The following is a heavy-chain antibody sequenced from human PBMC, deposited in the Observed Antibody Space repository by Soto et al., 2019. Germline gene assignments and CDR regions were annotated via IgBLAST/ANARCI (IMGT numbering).Heavy chain of an antibody. D-gene: IGHD6-13*01. CDR3: ARGGLAAQDY. Sequence: EVQLLESGGGLVQPGGSLRLSCAASGFTFSSYAMSWVRQAPGKGLEWVSGISGSGGSTYYADSVKGRFTISRDNSKNTLYLQMSSLRAEDKAVYYCARGGLAAQDYWGQGTLVTVSS. V-gene: IGHV3-23*01. J-gene: IGHJ4*02. CDR2: ISGSGGST. CDR1: GFTFSSYA.